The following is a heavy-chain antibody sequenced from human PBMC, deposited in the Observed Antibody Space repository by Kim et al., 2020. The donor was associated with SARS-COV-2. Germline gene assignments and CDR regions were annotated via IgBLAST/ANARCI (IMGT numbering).Heavy chain of an antibody. Sequence: ASVKVSCKASGYTFTSYDINWVRQATGQGLEWMGWMNPNSGNTGYAQKFQGRVTMTRNTSISTAYMELSSLRSEDTAVYYCARYAGEMTTVTNWFDPWGQGTLVTVSS. CDR1: GYTFTSYD. J-gene: IGHJ5*02. V-gene: IGHV1-8*01. D-gene: IGHD4-17*01. CDR2: MNPNSGNT. CDR3: ARYAGEMTTVTNWFDP.